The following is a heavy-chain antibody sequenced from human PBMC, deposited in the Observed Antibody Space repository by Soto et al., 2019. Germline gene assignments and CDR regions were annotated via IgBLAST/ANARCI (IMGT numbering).Heavy chain of an antibody. CDR2: IGTAGDT. D-gene: IGHD3-10*01. CDR3: ARQHSRLLWFGDHPMDV. CDR1: GFTFSSYD. Sequence: EVQLVESGGGLVQPGGSLRLSCAASGFTFSSYDMHWVRQATGKGLEWVSAIGTAGDTYYPGSVKGRFTISRENAKNSLYLQMNSLRGEDTAVYYCARQHSRLLWFGDHPMDVWGQGTTVTVSS. J-gene: IGHJ6*02. V-gene: IGHV3-13*01.